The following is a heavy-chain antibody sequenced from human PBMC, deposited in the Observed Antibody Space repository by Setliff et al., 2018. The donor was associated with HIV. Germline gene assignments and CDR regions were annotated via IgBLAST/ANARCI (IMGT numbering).Heavy chain of an antibody. CDR3: AREPGRGSSWYVGFSYYYYYMDV. V-gene: IGHV3-74*01. J-gene: IGHJ6*03. CDR1: GFTFNNYW. D-gene: IGHD6-13*01. Sequence: GGSLRLSCAASGFTFNNYWMNWVRQVPGKGLVWVARISPDGRSTTHADAVKGRFTISGDNAENTLYLQMNSLRAEDTAVYYCAREPGRGSSWYVGFSYYYYYMDVWGKGTTVTVSS. CDR2: ISPDGRST.